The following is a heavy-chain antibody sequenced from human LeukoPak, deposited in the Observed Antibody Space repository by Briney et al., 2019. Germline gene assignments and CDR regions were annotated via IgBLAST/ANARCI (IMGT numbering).Heavy chain of an antibody. J-gene: IGHJ4*02. CDR2: IWYDGSNK. D-gene: IGHD1-26*01. CDR3: ARDLVGIGFSW. V-gene: IGHV3-33*01. Sequence: GGSLRLSCAASGFTFSSYGMHWVRQAPGKGLEWVAVIWYDGSNKYYADSVKGRFTISRDNSKNTLYLQMNSLRAEDTAVYYCARDLVGIGFSWWGQGTLVTVSS. CDR1: GFTFSSYG.